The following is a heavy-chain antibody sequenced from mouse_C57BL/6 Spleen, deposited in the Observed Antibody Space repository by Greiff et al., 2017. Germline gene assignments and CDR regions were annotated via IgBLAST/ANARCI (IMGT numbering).Heavy chain of an antibody. CDR3: AFYYGSSYYAMDY. CDR1: GYTFTDYY. J-gene: IGHJ4*01. D-gene: IGHD1-1*01. Sequence: QVQLQQSGAELVKPGASVKISCKASGYTFTDYYINWVKQRPGQGLEWIGKIGPGSGSTYYNENLKGKATLTADKSSSTAYMQLSSLTSEDSAVYFCAFYYGSSYYAMDYWGQGTSVTVSS. V-gene: IGHV1-77*01. CDR2: IGPGSGST.